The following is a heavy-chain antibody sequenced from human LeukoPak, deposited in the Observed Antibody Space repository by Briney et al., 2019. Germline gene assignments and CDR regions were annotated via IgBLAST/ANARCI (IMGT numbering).Heavy chain of an antibody. V-gene: IGHV1-8*01. CDR3: ARLPRLPWGTASVDY. Sequence: ASVKVSCKASGYTFTSYDINWVRQATGQGLEWMGWMNPNSGDTGYAQKFQGRVTMTRNTSISTAYMELSSLRSEDTAVYYCARLPRLPWGTASVDYWGQGTLVTVSS. CDR2: MNPNSGDT. D-gene: IGHD5-18*01. J-gene: IGHJ4*02. CDR1: GYTFTSYD.